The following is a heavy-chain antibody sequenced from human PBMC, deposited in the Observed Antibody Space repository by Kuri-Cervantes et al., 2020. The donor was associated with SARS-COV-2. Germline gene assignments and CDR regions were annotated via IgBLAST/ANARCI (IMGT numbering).Heavy chain of an antibody. D-gene: IGHD2-21*01. Sequence: GGSLRLSCAASGFTFSSYEMNWVRQAPGKGLEWVSYISSSGSTIYYADSVKGRFTISRDNAKNSLYLQMNSLRAEDTAVYYCARDAYCGGDCYWLAFDIWGQGTIVTVSS. J-gene: IGHJ3*02. V-gene: IGHV3-48*03. CDR2: ISSSGSTI. CDR1: GFTFSSYE. CDR3: ARDAYCGGDCYWLAFDI.